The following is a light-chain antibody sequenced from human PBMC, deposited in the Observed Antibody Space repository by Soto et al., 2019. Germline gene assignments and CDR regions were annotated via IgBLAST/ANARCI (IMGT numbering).Light chain of an antibody. CDR3: QQYGRSPQT. Sequence: SVLTQSPGTLSLSPGERATLSCRAIQSVSSSYLAWYQQKPGQAPRLLIYGASSRATGIPDRFSGSGSGTDFTLTISRLEPEDFAVYYCQQYGRSPQTVGQGTRLEIK. CDR2: GAS. CDR1: QSVSSSY. J-gene: IGKJ5*01. V-gene: IGKV3-20*01.